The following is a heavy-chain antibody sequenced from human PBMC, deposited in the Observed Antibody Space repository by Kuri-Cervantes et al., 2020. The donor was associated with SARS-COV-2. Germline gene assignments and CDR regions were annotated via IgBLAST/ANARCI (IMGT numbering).Heavy chain of an antibody. CDR3: ARDKLERDGDRRYYYYYGMDV. CDR2: INPNSGGT. D-gene: IGHD1-1*01. J-gene: IGHJ6*02. V-gene: IGHV1-2*02. CDR1: GGTFSSYA. Sequence: ASVKVSCKASGGTFSSYAISWVRQAPGQGLEWMGWINPNSGGTNYAQKFQGRVTMTRDTSISTAYMELSRLRSDDTAVYYCARDKLERDGDRRYYYYYGMDVWGQGTTVTVSS.